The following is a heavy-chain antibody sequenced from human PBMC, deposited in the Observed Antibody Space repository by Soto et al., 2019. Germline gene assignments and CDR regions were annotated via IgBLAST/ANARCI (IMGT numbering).Heavy chain of an antibody. CDR3: ARQGFGPLHGLVDV. V-gene: IGHV4-59*08. Sequence: GGSINSYYWSWIRQSPGKRMEWIGYVHHSWGSSYNPSLQSRVAISLDTSKSQFSLKVTSVTATDTAVYYCARQGFGPLHGLVDVWGQGTTVTVSS. D-gene: IGHD3-10*01. CDR1: GGSINSYY. J-gene: IGHJ6*02. CDR2: VHHSWGS.